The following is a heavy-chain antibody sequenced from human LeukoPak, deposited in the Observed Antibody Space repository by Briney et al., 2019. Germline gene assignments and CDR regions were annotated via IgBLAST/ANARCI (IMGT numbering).Heavy chain of an antibody. V-gene: IGHV3-53*05. D-gene: IGHD4-23*01. Sequence: PGGSLRLSCAASGFTVSSNYMSWVRQAPGKGLECVSLIYSGGSTYYADSVKGRFTISRDNSKNTLYLQMNSLRAEDTAVYYCARGGPYGGNPYYFDYWGQGTLVTVSS. CDR3: ARGGPYGGNPYYFDY. CDR1: GFTVSSNY. CDR2: IYSGGST. J-gene: IGHJ4*02.